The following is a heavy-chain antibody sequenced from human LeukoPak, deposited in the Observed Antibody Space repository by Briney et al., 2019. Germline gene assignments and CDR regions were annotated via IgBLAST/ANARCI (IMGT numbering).Heavy chain of an antibody. J-gene: IGHJ4*02. CDR3: AKYAYYYGSGTAYYFDY. V-gene: IGHV3-23*01. Sequence: PGGSLRLSCAASGFTFSSYAMSWVRQAPGKGLEWVSAISGSGGSTYYADSVKGRFTISRDNSKNTLYLQMNSLRAEDTAVYYCAKYAYYYGSGTAYYFDYWGQGTLVTVSS. D-gene: IGHD3-10*01. CDR2: ISGSGGST. CDR1: GFTFSSYA.